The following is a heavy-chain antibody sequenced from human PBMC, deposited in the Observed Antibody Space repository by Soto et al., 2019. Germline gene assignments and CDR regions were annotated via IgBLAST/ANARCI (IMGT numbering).Heavy chain of an antibody. J-gene: IGHJ4*02. Sequence: EVQLVESGGGLVQPGGSLRLSCAASGFTFSSYWMHWVRQAPGKGLVWVSRINSDGSSTSYADSVKGRFTISRDNAKNTLYLQMNSLSAEDTAVYYCARDYGAYPPADYWGQGTLVTVSS. D-gene: IGHD4-17*01. CDR2: INSDGSST. CDR3: ARDYGAYPPADY. CDR1: GFTFSSYW. V-gene: IGHV3-74*01.